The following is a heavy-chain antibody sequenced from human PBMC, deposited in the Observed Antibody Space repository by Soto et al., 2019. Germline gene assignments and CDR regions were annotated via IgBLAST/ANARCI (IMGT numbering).Heavy chain of an antibody. D-gene: IGHD1-7*01. CDR3: ARQITGTNGFDY. Sequence: SETLSLTCAVSSGSISTSNWWSWVRQPPGKGLEWIGEIYHSGSTNYNPSLKSRVTISVDKSENQLSLKLSSVTAADTAVYYCARQITGTNGFDYWGQGTLVTVSS. J-gene: IGHJ4*02. CDR1: SGSISTSNW. V-gene: IGHV4-4*02. CDR2: IYHSGST.